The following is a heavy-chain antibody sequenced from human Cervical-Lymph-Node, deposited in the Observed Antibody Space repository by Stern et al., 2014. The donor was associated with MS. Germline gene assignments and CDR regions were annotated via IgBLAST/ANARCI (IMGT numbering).Heavy chain of an antibody. CDR3: TREGIDSDFWTGSFDS. D-gene: IGHD3/OR15-3a*01. Sequence: EVQLVESGGGLVQPGRSLRLSCSASGFVFEDSGLSWVRQAPGTGLEWVGFTRSEASGGTTEYAASVKGRFSISRDDSKGIAYLQMNSLQTEDTGVYYCTREGIDSDFWTGSFDSWGQGTLVTVSS. J-gene: IGHJ4*02. V-gene: IGHV3-49*04. CDR2: TRSEASGGTT. CDR1: GFVFEDSG.